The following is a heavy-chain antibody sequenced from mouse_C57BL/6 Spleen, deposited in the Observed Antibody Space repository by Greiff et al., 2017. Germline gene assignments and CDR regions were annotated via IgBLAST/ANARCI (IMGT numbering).Heavy chain of an antibody. D-gene: IGHD2-3*01. CDR3: ARYRGYYGYYVTYWYFDV. J-gene: IGHJ1*03. CDR2: ISYSGST. Sequence: DVKLQQSGPGLAKPSQTLSLTCSVTGYSITSDYWNWIRKFPGNKLEYMGYISYSGSTYYNPSLRSRISITRDTSKNQYYLQLHSVTTEDTATYYCARYRGYYGYYVTYWYFDVWGTGTTVTVSS. V-gene: IGHV3-8*01. CDR1: GYSITSDY.